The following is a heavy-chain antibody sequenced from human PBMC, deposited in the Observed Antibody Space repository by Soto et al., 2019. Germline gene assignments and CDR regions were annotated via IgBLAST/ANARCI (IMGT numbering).Heavy chain of an antibody. V-gene: IGHV4-59*01. CDR1: GGSMNSYY. D-gene: IGHD3-10*01. Sequence: SETLSLTCTVSGGSMNSYYWSWIRQPPGKGLEWIGYINYSGSTNHNPSLKSRVTISVDTSKKQFSLKLTSVTAADTAVYYCARDSGDSRSDWFDPWGQGTQVTVSA. CDR2: INYSGST. CDR3: ARDSGDSRSDWFDP. J-gene: IGHJ5*02.